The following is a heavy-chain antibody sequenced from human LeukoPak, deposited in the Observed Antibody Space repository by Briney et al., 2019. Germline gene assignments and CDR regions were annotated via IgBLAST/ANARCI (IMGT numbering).Heavy chain of an antibody. CDR2: LYSGGST. J-gene: IGHJ6*02. CDR3: ASRDKGYYYGMDV. Sequence: GGSLRLSCAASGFTVSGSYMSWVRQAPGKGLEWVSLLYSGGSTYYADSVKGRFSISRDNSKNTLYLQMNSLRAEDTAVYYCASRDKGYYYGMDVWGQGTTVTVSS. D-gene: IGHD5-24*01. CDR1: GFTVSGSY. V-gene: IGHV3-66*01.